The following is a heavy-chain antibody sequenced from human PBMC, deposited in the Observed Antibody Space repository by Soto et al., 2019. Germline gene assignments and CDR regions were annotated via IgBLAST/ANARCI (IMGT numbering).Heavy chain of an antibody. CDR2: LYDVNGS. CDR3: ATWHEREHAYDV. V-gene: IGHV3-53*01. D-gene: IGHD1-1*01. J-gene: IGHJ3*01. Sequence: DVQLVESGGGLMQPGESLRLSCAASGLTVSGKKYVAWARRPPGKGEGWASALYDVNGSFYADSVKGRFTTSSDSSKTTVYLQMNGLRPDDTAVYYCATWHEREHAYDVWGQGTTVTVSS. CDR1: GLTVSGKKY.